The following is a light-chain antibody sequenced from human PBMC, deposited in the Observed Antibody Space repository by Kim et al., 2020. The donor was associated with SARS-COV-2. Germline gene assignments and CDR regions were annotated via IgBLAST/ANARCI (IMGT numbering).Light chain of an antibody. CDR1: QSISSW. V-gene: IGKV1-5*01. CDR3: QQYNSYSPT. Sequence: ASVGDRVTITCRASQSISSWLAWYQQKPGKAPKLLIYDASSLESGVPSRFSGSGSGTEFTLTISSLQPDDFAIYYCQQYNSYSPTFGQGTKVDIK. J-gene: IGKJ1*01. CDR2: DAS.